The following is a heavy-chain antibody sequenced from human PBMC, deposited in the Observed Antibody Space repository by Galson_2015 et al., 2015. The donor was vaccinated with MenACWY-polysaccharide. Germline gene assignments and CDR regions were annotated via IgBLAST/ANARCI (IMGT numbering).Heavy chain of an antibody. D-gene: IGHD5-18*01. Sequence: SLRLSCAASGFTFGSYGMHWVRQAPGKGLEWVAFIRYDGSNKYYADSVKGRFTISRDNSKNTLYLQMNSLRAEDTAVYYCAKDLAIQLWPGVDYWGQGTLVTVSS. V-gene: IGHV3-30*02. CDR1: GFTFGSYG. CDR3: AKDLAIQLWPGVDY. J-gene: IGHJ4*02. CDR2: IRYDGSNK.